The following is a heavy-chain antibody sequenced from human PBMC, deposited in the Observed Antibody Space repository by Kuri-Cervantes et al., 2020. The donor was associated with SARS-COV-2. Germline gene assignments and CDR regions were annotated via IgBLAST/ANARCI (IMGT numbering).Heavy chain of an antibody. Sequence: ASVKVSCKASGYTFTSYDTNWVRQATGQGLEWMGWMNPNSGNTGYAQKFQGRVTMTRNTSISTAYMELSSLRSEDTAVYYCARVGAVDGFRYFDYWGQGTLVTVSS. CDR3: ARVGAVDGFRYFDY. V-gene: IGHV1-8*01. D-gene: IGHD6-19*01. J-gene: IGHJ4*02. CDR1: GYTFTSYD. CDR2: MNPNSGNT.